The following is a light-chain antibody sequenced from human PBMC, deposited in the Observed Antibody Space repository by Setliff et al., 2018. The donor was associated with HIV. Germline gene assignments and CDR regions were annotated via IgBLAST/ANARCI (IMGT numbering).Light chain of an antibody. J-gene: IGLJ1*01. CDR3: SSYTSRATLAV. Sequence: QSALTQPASVSGSPGQSITISCTGNSSNVGDYNYVSWYQQHPGKAPKVILFDVNNRPSGISNRFSGSKSGNTASLTISGLQAEDGADYYCSSYTSRATLAVFGTGTKVTVL. CDR1: SSNVGDYNY. V-gene: IGLV2-14*03. CDR2: DVN.